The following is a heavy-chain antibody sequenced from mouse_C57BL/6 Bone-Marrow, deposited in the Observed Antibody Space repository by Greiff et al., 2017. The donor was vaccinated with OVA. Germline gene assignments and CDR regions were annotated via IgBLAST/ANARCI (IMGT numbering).Heavy chain of an antibody. CDR3: ARSHYATGY. D-gene: IGHD2-5*01. CDR2: IDPSDSYT. V-gene: IGHV1-69*01. J-gene: IGHJ2*01. Sequence: VQLQQPGAELVMPGASVKLSCKASGYTFTSYWMHWVKQRPGQGLEWIGEIDPSDSYTNYNQKFKGKSTLTVDKSSSTAYMQLSSLTSEDSAVYYCARSHYATGYWGQGTTLTVSS. CDR1: GYTFTSYW.